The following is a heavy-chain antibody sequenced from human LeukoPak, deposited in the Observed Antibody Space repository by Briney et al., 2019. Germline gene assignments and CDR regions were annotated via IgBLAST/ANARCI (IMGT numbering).Heavy chain of an antibody. J-gene: IGHJ6*03. Sequence: SETLSLTCTVSGGSISDDYWSWIRQPPGMGLEWIGYIYQSGSTYYNPSLKSRVTISLDRSKNQFSLKLSSVTAADTAVYYCARVRLSYYYMDVWGKGTTVTVSS. CDR3: ARVRLSYYYMDV. D-gene: IGHD2/OR15-2a*01. CDR1: GGSISDDY. CDR2: IYQSGST. V-gene: IGHV4-59*12.